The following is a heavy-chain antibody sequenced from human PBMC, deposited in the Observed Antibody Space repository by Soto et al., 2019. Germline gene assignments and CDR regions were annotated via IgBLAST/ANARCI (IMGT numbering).Heavy chain of an antibody. D-gene: IGHD3-22*01. CDR3: AKSNRGAYDTPDF. Sequence: SLKISCAASGFSLNDYGMHWVRQPPGKGLEWVADISYDGRNKYYTDSVRGRFTISRDISKGTLYLQMNSLRPEDTAVYYCAKSNRGAYDTPDFWGQGTPVTVSS. V-gene: IGHV3-30*18. CDR1: GFSLNDYG. CDR2: ISYDGRNK. J-gene: IGHJ4*02.